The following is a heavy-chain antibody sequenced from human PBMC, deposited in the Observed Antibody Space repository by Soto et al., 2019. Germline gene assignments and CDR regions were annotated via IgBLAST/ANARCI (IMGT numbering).Heavy chain of an antibody. D-gene: IGHD5-18*01. V-gene: IGHV4-31*03. J-gene: IGHJ3*02. Sequence: SETLSLTCTVSGGSISSGGYYWSWIRQHPGKGLEWIGYIYYSGGTYYNPSLKSRVTISVDTSKNQFSLKLSSVTAADTAVYYCARVLPAYTAMVNDAFDIWGQGTMVTVSS. CDR3: ARVLPAYTAMVNDAFDI. CDR1: GGSISSGGYY. CDR2: IYYSGGT.